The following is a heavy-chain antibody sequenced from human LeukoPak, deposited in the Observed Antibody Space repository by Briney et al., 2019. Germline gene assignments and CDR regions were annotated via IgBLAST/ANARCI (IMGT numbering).Heavy chain of an antibody. Sequence: SETLSLTCTVSGGSISSSSYYWGWIRQPPGKGLEWIGNIYYSGSTYYNPSLKSRVTISVDTSKNQFSLRLSSVTAADTAVYYCARSYSSSGYYYYGMDLWGQGTTVTVSS. CDR3: ARSYSSSGYYYYGMDL. J-gene: IGHJ6*02. CDR1: GGSISSSSYY. V-gene: IGHV4-39*07. D-gene: IGHD6-6*01. CDR2: IYYSGST.